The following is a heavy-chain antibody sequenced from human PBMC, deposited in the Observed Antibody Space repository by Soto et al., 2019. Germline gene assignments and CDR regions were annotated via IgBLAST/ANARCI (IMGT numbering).Heavy chain of an antibody. CDR1: GFTFSSYW. Sequence: QPGGSLRLSCAASGFTFSSYWMSWVRQAPGKGLEWVANIKEDGSEKYYVDSVKGRFTISRDNAKNSLFLQMNSLKAEDTAVYYCVRVRRLLGYWGQGTPVTVSS. D-gene: IGHD1-1*01. CDR2: IKEDGSEK. J-gene: IGHJ4*02. V-gene: IGHV3-7*03. CDR3: VRVRRLLGY.